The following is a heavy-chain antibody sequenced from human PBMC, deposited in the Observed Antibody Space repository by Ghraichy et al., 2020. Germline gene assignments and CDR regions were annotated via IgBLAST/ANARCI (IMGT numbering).Heavy chain of an antibody. CDR2: IYYSGST. V-gene: IGHV4-59*08. Sequence: SQTLSLTCTVSGGSISSYYWSWIRQPPGKGLEWIGYIYYSGSTNYNPSLKSRVTISVDTSKNQFSLKLSSVTAADTAVYYCARHLNGAGPHWFFDLWGRGTLVTVSS. CDR3: ARHLNGAGPHWFFDL. J-gene: IGHJ2*01. CDR1: GGSISSYY. D-gene: IGHD1-14*01.